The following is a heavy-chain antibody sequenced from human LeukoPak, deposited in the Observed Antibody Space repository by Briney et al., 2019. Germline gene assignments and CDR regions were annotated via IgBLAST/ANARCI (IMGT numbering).Heavy chain of an antibody. J-gene: IGHJ5*02. D-gene: IGHD2-2*02. CDR2: ISSSSSYI. CDR3: ARDPLGYCSSTSCYIDWFDP. CDR1: GFTFSSYS. Sequence: GGSLRLSCAASGFTFSSYSMNWVRQAPGKGLEWVSSISSSSSYIYYGDSVKGRFTISRDNAKNSLYLQMNSLRAEDTAVYYCARDPLGYCSSTSCYIDWFDPWGQGTLVTVSS. V-gene: IGHV3-21*01.